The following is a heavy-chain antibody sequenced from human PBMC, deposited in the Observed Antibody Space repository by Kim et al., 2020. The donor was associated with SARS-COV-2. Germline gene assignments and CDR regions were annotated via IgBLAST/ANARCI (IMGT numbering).Heavy chain of an antibody. CDR3: ARARRGYSYGTSDY. V-gene: IGHV4-34*01. D-gene: IGHD5-18*01. J-gene: IGHJ4*02. Sequence: SETLSLTCAVYGGSFSGYYWSWIRQPPGKGLEWIGEINHSGSTNYNPSLKSRVTISVDTSKNQFSLKLSSVTAADTAVYYCARARRGYSYGTSDYWGQGTLLTVSS. CDR1: GGSFSGYY. CDR2: INHSGST.